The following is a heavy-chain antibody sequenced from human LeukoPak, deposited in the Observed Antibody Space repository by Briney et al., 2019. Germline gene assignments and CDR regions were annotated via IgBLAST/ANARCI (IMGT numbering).Heavy chain of an antibody. Sequence: SETLSLTCAVYGGSFSGYYWSWIRQPPGKGLEWIGEINHSGSTNYNPSLKSRVTISVDTSKNQFSLKLSSVTAADTAVYYCARRRYYYDSPYFDLWGRGTLVTVSS. CDR2: INHSGST. J-gene: IGHJ2*01. D-gene: IGHD3-22*01. V-gene: IGHV4-34*01. CDR1: GGSFSGYY. CDR3: ARRRYYYDSPYFDL.